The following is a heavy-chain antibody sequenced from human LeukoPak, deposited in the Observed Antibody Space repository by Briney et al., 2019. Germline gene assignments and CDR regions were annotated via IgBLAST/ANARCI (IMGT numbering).Heavy chain of an antibody. D-gene: IGHD3-3*01. CDR3: AKDLGGGHYDFWSGPNTN. Sequence: HSGGSLRLSCAASGFTFSSYAMSWVRQAPGKGLEWVSAISGSGGSTYYADSVKGRFTISRDNSKNTLYLQMNSLRAEDTAVYYCAKDLGGGHYDFWSGPNTNWGQGTLVTVSS. J-gene: IGHJ4*02. CDR2: ISGSGGST. V-gene: IGHV3-23*01. CDR1: GFTFSSYA.